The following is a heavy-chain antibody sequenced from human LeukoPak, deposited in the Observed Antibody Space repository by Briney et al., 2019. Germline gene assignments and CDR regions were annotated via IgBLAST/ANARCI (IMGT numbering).Heavy chain of an antibody. J-gene: IGHJ4*02. CDR1: GFTFSDYW. D-gene: IGHD5-18*01. CDR2: IKQNGNEK. CDR3: AKDWGHSYGPVDD. V-gene: IGHV3-7*03. Sequence: GGSLRLSCAASGFTFSDYWITWVRQAPGKGLEWVANIKQNGNEKYYVDSVKGRFTISRDNSKNTLYVQMNSLRAEDTAVYYCAKDWGHSYGPVDDWGQGTLVTVSS.